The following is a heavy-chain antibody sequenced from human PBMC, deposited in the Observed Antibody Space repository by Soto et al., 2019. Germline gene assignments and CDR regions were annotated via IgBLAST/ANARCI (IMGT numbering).Heavy chain of an antibody. V-gene: IGHV1-46*01. Sequence: ASVKVSCKASGYTFTSYYMHWVRRAPGQGLEWMGIINPSGGSTSYAQKFQGRVTMTRDTSTSTVYRQLGSLRSEDTAAYYCARDRPISLSFDYWRPGTLVTVSS. D-gene: IGHD6-6*01. CDR2: INPSGGST. J-gene: IGHJ4*02. CDR3: ARDRPISLSFDY. CDR1: GYTFTSYY.